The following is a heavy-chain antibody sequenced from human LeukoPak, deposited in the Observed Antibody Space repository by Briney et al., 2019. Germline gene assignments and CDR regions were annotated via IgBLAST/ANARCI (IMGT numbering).Heavy chain of an antibody. V-gene: IGHV1-46*01. CDR3: ARTIAVAGTDWFDP. CDR2: INPSGGST. D-gene: IGHD6-19*01. J-gene: IGHJ5*02. CDR1: GYTFTSYY. Sequence: ASVKVSCKASGYTFTSYYMHWVRQAPGQGLEWMGIINPSGGSTSYAQKFQGRVTMTRDMSISTAYMELSRLRSDDTAVYYCARTIAVAGTDWFDPWGQGTLVTVSS.